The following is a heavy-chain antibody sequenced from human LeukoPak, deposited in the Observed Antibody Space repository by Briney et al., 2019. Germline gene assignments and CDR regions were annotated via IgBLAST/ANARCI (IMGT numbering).Heavy chain of an antibody. V-gene: IGHV3-74*01. CDR3: VRDFRSADY. CDR2: ICPDGTGI. J-gene: IGHJ4*02. CDR1: GFIFSFYC. Sequence: LSGGSLRLSCAASGFIFSFYCMHWVRQAPGKGPMWVSRICPDGTGISYADSVKARFTTSRDNAKNTVYLQMNSLREEDTAVYYCVRDFRSADYWGQGTLVTVPS.